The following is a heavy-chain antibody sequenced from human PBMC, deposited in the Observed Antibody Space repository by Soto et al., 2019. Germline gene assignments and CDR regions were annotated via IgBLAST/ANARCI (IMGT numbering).Heavy chain of an antibody. D-gene: IGHD6-19*01. V-gene: IGHV1-18*01. CDR3: SRFIMVGGWFDPNYYHGMDV. Sequence: QVQLVQSGAEVKKPGASVTVDCKTSGYTFSNYGINWVRQAPGQGLEWMGWISGYNGNTTYAQTVQGRGTMTTDTSTGTVDMELRSLKSDDTAIYYCSRFIMVGGWFDPNYYHGMDVWGQGTTVTVSS. J-gene: IGHJ6*02. CDR2: ISGYNGNT. CDR1: GYTFSNYG.